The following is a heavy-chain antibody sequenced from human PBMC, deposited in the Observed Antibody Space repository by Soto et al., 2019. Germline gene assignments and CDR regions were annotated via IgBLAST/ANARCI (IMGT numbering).Heavy chain of an antibody. CDR2: IYPGDSDT. J-gene: IGHJ5*02. CDR3: ARWGMVVGHYNWFDP. V-gene: IGHV5-51*01. CDR1: GYSFTRSW. Sequence: GESLTISCKGSGYSFTRSWIVWVRQMPGKGLEWMGIIYPGDSDTRYSPSFQGQVTISADKSISTAYLQWSSLKASDTAMYYCARWGMVVGHYNWFDPWGQGTLVTVSS. D-gene: IGHD2-15*01.